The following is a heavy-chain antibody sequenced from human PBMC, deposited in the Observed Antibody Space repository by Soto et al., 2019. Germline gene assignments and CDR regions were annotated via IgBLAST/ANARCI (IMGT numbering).Heavy chain of an antibody. CDR2: IYYSGST. J-gene: IGHJ4*02. Sequence: PSETLSLTCTVSGGSISSYYWSWIRQPPGKGLEWIGYIYYSGSTNYNPSLKSRVTISVDTSKNQFSLKLSSVTAADTAVYYCTRLFGSSWNQAFFDSWGQGTLVTVSS. CDR1: GGSISSYY. D-gene: IGHD6-13*01. CDR3: TRLFGSSWNQAFFDS. V-gene: IGHV4-59*01.